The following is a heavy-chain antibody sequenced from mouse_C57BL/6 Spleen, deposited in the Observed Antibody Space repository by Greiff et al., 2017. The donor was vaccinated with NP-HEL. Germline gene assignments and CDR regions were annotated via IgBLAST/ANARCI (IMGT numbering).Heavy chain of an antibody. Sequence: EVHLVESGGGLVKPGGSLKLSCAASGFTFSSYAMSWVRQTPEKRLEWVATISDGGSYTYYPDNVKGRFTISRDNAKNTLYLQMSHLKTEDTAMYYCARGQTGNAMDYWGQGTSVTVSS. D-gene: IGHD4-1*01. CDR2: ISDGGSYT. J-gene: IGHJ4*01. CDR3: ARGQTGNAMDY. V-gene: IGHV5-4*01. CDR1: GFTFSSYA.